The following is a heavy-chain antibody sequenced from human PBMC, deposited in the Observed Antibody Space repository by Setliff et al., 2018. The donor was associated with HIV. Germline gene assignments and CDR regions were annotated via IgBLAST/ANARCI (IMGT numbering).Heavy chain of an antibody. CDR2: INAGNGNT. J-gene: IGHJ5*02. V-gene: IGHV1-3*01. CDR1: GYTFTSHA. CDR3: ARALGSAAGARFDP. D-gene: IGHD6-13*01. Sequence: GASVKVSCKASGYTFTSHAMHWVRQAPGQRLEWMGWINAGNGNTKYSQKFQGRVTITRDTSASTAYMELSSLRSEDTAVYYCARALGSAAGARFDPWGQGTLVTVSS.